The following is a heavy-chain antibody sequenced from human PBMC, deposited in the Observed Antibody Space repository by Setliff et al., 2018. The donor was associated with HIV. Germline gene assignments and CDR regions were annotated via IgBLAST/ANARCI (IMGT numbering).Heavy chain of an antibody. V-gene: IGHV4-34*01. CDR1: GGSFSAYY. Sequence: SETLSLTCAVYGGSFSAYYWTWIRQPPGKGLEWIGEINHSGSTNYNPSLKSRVTLSVDTSKNQFSLKLRSVTAADTAIYYCARSDLDNGSGYSDYYSYYMDVWGRGTTVTVSS. D-gene: IGHD3-22*01. CDR2: INHSGST. CDR3: ARSDLDNGSGYSDYYSYYMDV. J-gene: IGHJ6*03.